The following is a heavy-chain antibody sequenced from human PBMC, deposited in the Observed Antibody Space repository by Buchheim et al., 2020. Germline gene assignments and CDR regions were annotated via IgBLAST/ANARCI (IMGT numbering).Heavy chain of an antibody. CDR3: ARDQYYYDSSDKGTDY. CDR1: GGSFSGYY. CDR2: INHSGST. D-gene: IGHD3-22*01. J-gene: IGHJ4*02. Sequence: QVQLQQWGAGLLKPSETLSLTCAVYGGSFSGYYWSWIRQPPGKGLEWIGEINHSGSTNYNPSLKSRVTISVDTSKNQFSMKLSSVTAADTAVYYCARDQYYYDSSDKGTDYWGQGTL. V-gene: IGHV4-34*01.